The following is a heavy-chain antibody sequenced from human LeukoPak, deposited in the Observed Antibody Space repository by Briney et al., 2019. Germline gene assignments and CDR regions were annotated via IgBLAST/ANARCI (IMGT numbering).Heavy chain of an antibody. J-gene: IGHJ4*02. D-gene: IGHD1-26*01. CDR1: GFSVNTNY. CDR3: AVLYSGTYYGVSD. V-gene: IGHV3-53*01. Sequence: GGSLRLSCAASGFSVNTNYMSWVRQAPGKGLEWVSVIYSGGSTYYADAVKGRFTISRDNSKNTLYLQMNSLRAEDTALYYCAVLYSGTYYGVSDWGQGTLVTVPS. CDR2: IYSGGST.